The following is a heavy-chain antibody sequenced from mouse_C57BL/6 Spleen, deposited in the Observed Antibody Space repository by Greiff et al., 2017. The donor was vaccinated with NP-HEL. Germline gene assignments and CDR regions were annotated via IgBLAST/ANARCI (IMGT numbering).Heavy chain of an antibody. Sequence: VKLMESGPGLVAPSQSLSITCTVSGFSLTSYGVHWVRQPPGKGLEWLVVIWSDGSTTYNSALKSRLSISKDNSKSQVFLKMNSLQTDDTAMYYCARQGTVVADYAMDYWGQGTSVTVSS. CDR3: ARQGTVVADYAMDY. J-gene: IGHJ4*01. D-gene: IGHD1-1*01. CDR2: IWSDGST. V-gene: IGHV2-6-1*01. CDR1: GFSLTSYG.